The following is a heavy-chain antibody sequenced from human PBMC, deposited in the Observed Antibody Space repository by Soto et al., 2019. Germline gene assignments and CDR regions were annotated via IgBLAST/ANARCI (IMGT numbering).Heavy chain of an antibody. D-gene: IGHD5-12*01. CDR3: SRDPQRGYSAFAGPFDS. Sequence: GGSLRLSCAASGFTFSGYAMNWVRQAPGKGLEWVALISSDGSNKYYEDSVKGRFTISRDNSKNTMYLQMSSLRIEDTAVYFCSRDPQRGYSAFAGPFDSWGQGTLVTVSS. CDR2: ISSDGSNK. J-gene: IGHJ4*02. V-gene: IGHV3-30-3*01. CDR1: GFTFSGYA.